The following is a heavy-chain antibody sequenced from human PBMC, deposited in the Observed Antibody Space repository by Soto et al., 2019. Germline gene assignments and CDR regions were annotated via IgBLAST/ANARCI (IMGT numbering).Heavy chain of an antibody. D-gene: IGHD5-12*01. V-gene: IGHV3-9*01. J-gene: IGHJ4*02. CDR2: ISWNSGSI. Sequence: EVQLVESGGGLVQPGRSLRLSCAASGFTFDDYAMHWVRQAPGKGLEWVSGISWNSGSIGYADSVKGRFTISRDNAKNSLYLQMNCLRAEDTALYYCAKGSYDSSRGGYFDYWGQGTLVTVSS. CDR1: GFTFDDYA. CDR3: AKGSYDSSRGGYFDY.